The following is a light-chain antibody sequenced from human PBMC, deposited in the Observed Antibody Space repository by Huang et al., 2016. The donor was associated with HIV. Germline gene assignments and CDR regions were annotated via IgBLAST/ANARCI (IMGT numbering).Light chain of an antibody. V-gene: IGKV3-11*01. CDR3: QQRSNWPLT. CDR2: DAS. J-gene: IGKJ3*01. Sequence: EIVLTQSPATLSLSPGERATLSCRASQSVSSYLAWYHQKPGQAPRLLIYDASNRATGIPARFSGSGSGTDFTLTISSLEPEDFALYYCQQRSNWPLTFGPGTKVDIK. CDR1: QSVSSY.